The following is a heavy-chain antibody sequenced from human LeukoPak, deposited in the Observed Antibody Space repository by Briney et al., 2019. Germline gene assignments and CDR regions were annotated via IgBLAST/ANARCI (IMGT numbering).Heavy chain of an antibody. CDR1: GYTFTSYD. J-gene: IGHJ4*02. CDR2: MDPNSGNT. CDR3: ARRRSNYYDSSGSDY. V-gene: IGHV1-8*03. D-gene: IGHD3-22*01. Sequence: ASVKVSCKASGYTFTSYDINWVRQATGPGLEWMGWMDPNSGNTGYAQKFQGRVTITRNTSISTAYMELSSLRSEDTAVYYCARRRSNYYDSSGSDYWGQGTLVTVSS.